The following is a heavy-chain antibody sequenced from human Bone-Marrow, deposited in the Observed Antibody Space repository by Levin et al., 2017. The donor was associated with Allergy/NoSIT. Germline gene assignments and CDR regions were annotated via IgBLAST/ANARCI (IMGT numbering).Heavy chain of an antibody. J-gene: IGHJ5*02. V-gene: IGHV1-18*01. CDR3: ARVSAGPTTVNVGWFDP. D-gene: IGHD4-11*01. Sequence: GESLKISCKASGYTFTSYGISWVRQAPGQGLEWMGWISAYNGNTNYAQKLQGRVTMTTDTSTSTAYMELRSLRSDDTAVYYCARVSAGPTTVNVGWFDPWGQGTLVTVSS. CDR2: ISAYNGNT. CDR1: GYTFTSYG.